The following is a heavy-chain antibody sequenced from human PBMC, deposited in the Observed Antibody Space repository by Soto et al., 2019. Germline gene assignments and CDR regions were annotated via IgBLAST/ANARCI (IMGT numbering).Heavy chain of an antibody. CDR2: IYYSGST. Sequence: SETLSLTCTVSGGSISSGGYYWSWIRQHPGKGLEWIGYIYYSGSTYYNPSLKSRVTISVDTSKNQFSLKLSSVTAADTAVYYCARVRSNPGYYYGMDVWGQGTTVTVSS. D-gene: IGHD4-4*01. CDR1: GGSISSGGYY. CDR3: ARVRSNPGYYYGMDV. J-gene: IGHJ6*02. V-gene: IGHV4-31*03.